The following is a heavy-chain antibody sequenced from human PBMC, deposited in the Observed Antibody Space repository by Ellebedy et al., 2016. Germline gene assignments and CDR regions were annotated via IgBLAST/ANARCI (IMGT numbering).Heavy chain of an antibody. J-gene: IGHJ4*02. CDR2: ISSSSSYI. V-gene: IGHV3-21*01. CDR1: GFTFSSYW. CDR3: ASLIQYSSSQVFDY. Sequence: GGSLRLXXAASGFTFSSYWTHWVRQAPGKGLVWVSSISSSSSYIYYADSVKGRFTISRDNAKNSLYLQMNSLRAEDTAVYYCASLIQYSSSQVFDYWGQGTLVTVSS. D-gene: IGHD6-6*01.